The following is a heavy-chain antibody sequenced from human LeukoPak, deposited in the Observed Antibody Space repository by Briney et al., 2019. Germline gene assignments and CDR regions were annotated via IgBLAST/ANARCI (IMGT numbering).Heavy chain of an antibody. V-gene: IGHV3-23*01. Sequence: GGSLRLSCAASGFTFSSYWMSWVRQAPGKGLEWVSDISGSGGTTYYADSVKGRFTISRDNSKNTLYLQMNSLRAEDTAVYYCAKDLAPNYYDSSGYDYWGQGTLVTVSS. J-gene: IGHJ4*02. D-gene: IGHD3-22*01. CDR2: ISGSGGTT. CDR3: AKDLAPNYYDSSGYDY. CDR1: GFTFSSYW.